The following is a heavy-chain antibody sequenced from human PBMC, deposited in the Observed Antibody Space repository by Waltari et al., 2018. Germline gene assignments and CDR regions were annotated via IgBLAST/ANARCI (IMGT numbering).Heavy chain of an antibody. CDR1: GGSIRSGDYD. CDR3: AGGSWSVTTLVTLDY. D-gene: IGHD4-17*01. V-gene: IGHV4-30-4*08. Sequence: QVQLQESGPGLVKPSQTLSLTCTVPGGSIRSGDYDWIWIRQPPGKGLEWIGYIYSSVRTYYTPYLKSRVTISVDTSKNQFSLKLSSVTAADTAVYYCAGGSWSVTTLVTLDYWGQGTLVTVSS. CDR2: IYSSVRT. J-gene: IGHJ4*02.